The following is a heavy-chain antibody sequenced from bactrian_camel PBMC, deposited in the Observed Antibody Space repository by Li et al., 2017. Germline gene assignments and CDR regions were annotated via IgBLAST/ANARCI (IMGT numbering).Heavy chain of an antibody. CDR1: GISYSGRC. D-gene: IGHD3*01. CDR2: INIDSGAA. V-gene: IGHV3S1*01. CDR3: VKGPVGVWSDFDL. J-gene: IGHJ6*01. Sequence: HVQLVESGGGSVTAGGSLRLSCATSGISYSGRCMGWFRQSPGKEREGVAAINIDSGAATYSDSLKGRFTISRDDAKNTVYMQLNSLKTEDMAMYYCVKGPVGVWSDFDLWGQGTQVTVS.